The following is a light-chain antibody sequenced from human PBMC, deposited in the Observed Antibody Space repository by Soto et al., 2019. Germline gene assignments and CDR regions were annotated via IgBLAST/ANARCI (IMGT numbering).Light chain of an antibody. CDR3: QTWVTGPGWV. CDR2: LNSDGSH. J-gene: IGLJ3*02. Sequence: QLVLTQSPSASASLGASVKLTCTLNSGHRSHAIAWHQQQPEKGPRFLMKLNSDGSHSKGDGIPDRFSGSSSGADRYLTISSLQSEDEADYFCQTWVTGPGWVFGGGTKLTVL. V-gene: IGLV4-69*01. CDR1: SGHRSHA.